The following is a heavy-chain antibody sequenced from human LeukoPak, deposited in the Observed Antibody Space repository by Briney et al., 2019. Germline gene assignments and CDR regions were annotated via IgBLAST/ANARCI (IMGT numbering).Heavy chain of an antibody. CDR1: GFTFSSYG. J-gene: IGHJ3*02. Sequence: GGSLRLSCAASGFTFSSYGMHWVRQAPGKGLEWVAVIWYGGSNKYYADSVKGRFTISRDNSKNTLYLQMNSLRAEDTAVYYCAKDDISMAARPRPFDIWGQGTMVTVSS. D-gene: IGHD6-6*01. CDR2: IWYGGSNK. V-gene: IGHV3-30*02. CDR3: AKDDISMAARPRPFDI.